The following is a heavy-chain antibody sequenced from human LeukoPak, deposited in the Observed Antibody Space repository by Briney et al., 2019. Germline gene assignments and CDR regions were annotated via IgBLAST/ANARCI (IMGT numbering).Heavy chain of an antibody. V-gene: IGHV3-53*01. CDR3: ARDRREYSGNYFDY. CDR1: GFTVSSNY. D-gene: IGHD1-26*01. J-gene: IGHJ4*02. Sequence: GGSLRLSCAACGFTVSSNYMSWVRQAPGKGLEWVSVIYIGGSTYYADSVKGRFTISIDNSKNTLYLQMNSLRAEDTAVYYCARDRREYSGNYFDYWGQGTLVTVSS. CDR2: IYIGGST.